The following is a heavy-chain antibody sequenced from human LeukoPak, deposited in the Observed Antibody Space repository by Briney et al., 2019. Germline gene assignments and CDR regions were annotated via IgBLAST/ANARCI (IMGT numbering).Heavy chain of an antibody. V-gene: IGHV3-20*04. CDR3: ARMGVSFGTTEWPTEQFDH. CDR1: GFTFKDYG. Sequence: PAGTLTLSCAASGFTFKDYGMSWVRHGPGKGLEWVSAINWNGDTKYYADSVKGRFTITRDNAKTVLYLQMNSLRAEDTALYYCARMGVSFGTTEWPTEQFDHWGQGTLATVSS. J-gene: IGHJ5*02. CDR2: INWNGDTK. D-gene: IGHD2/OR15-2a*01.